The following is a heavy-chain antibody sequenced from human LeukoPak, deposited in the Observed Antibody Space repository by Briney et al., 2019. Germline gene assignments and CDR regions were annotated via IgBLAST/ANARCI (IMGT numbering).Heavy chain of an antibody. CDR1: GGSISSYY. D-gene: IGHD5-18*01. V-gene: IGHV4-59*08. CDR2: IYYSGST. CDR3: ARHEDTALYYYGMDV. Sequence: SETLSLTCTVSGGSISSYYWSWIRQPPGKGLEWIGYIYYSGSTNYNPSLESRVTISVDTSKNHFSLKLSSVTAADTAVYYCARHEDTALYYYGMDVWGQGTTVTVSS. J-gene: IGHJ6*02.